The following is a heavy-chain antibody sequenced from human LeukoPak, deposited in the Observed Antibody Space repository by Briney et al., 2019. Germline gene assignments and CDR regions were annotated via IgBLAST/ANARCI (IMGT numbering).Heavy chain of an antibody. Sequence: KPSETLSLTCAVYGGSFSGYYWSWIRQPPGKGLEWIGEINHSGSTNYNPSLKSRVTISVDTSKNQFSLKLSSVTAADTAVYYCARGQRGYSGYDPTTFDYWGQGTLVSVSS. CDR1: GGSFSGYY. V-gene: IGHV4-34*01. J-gene: IGHJ4*02. CDR2: INHSGST. D-gene: IGHD5-12*01. CDR3: ARGQRGYSGYDPTTFDY.